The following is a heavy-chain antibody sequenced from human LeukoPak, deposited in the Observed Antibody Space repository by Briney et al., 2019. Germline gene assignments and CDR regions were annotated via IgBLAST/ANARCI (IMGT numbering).Heavy chain of an antibody. D-gene: IGHD5-24*01. V-gene: IGHV3-74*01. J-gene: IGHJ4*02. CDR3: ARDWVYKIDY. CDR1: GFTFSSYV. CDR2: ISHDGII. Sequence: GGSLRLSCETAGFTFSSYVMHWVRRTPGKGLVWVSRISHDGIISYADSVKGRFTISRDNAKNTLILQMSSLRVEDTAVYYCARDWVYKIDYWGRGTLVTVSS.